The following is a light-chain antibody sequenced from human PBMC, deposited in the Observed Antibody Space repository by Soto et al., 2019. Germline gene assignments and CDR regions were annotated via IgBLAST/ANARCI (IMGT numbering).Light chain of an antibody. CDR2: GAS. V-gene: IGKV3-20*01. CDR1: QSVSTRS. J-gene: IGKJ1*01. Sequence: VLTQSPGTQRLSPGERETLSCRASQSVSTRSLAWYQQKPGQAPRLLISGASSRAADIPDRFSGSGSGTDFTLISNRLEPEDVAVYYCQQYDSSPRTFGQGTKVDIK. CDR3: QQYDSSPRT.